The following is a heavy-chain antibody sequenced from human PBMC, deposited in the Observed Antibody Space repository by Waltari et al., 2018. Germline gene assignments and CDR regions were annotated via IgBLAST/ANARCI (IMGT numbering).Heavy chain of an antibody. J-gene: IGHJ6*03. CDR1: GGTFSSYA. V-gene: IGHV1-69*14. Sequence: QVQLVQSGAEVKKPGSSVKVSCKASGGTFSSYAISWVRQAPGQGLEWMGGIIPIVGTANYAQKFQGRVTITADKSTSTAYMELSSLRSEDTAVYYCARGSGNSDYYYYYYMDVWGKGTTVTVSS. D-gene: IGHD2-15*01. CDR2: IIPIVGTA. CDR3: ARGSGNSDYYYYYYMDV.